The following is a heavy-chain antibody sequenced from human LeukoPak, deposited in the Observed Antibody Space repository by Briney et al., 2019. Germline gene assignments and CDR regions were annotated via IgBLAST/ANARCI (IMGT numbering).Heavy chain of an antibody. Sequence: GGSLRLSCAASGFTFTTDPMHWVRQTPGKGLEWLGVLSYDGTDWYYADSVRGRFTISRDNSKKTLYLQMNSLRVEDTAVYYCARGDGYNDAEYLQHWGQGTLVTVS. J-gene: IGHJ1*01. CDR1: GFTFTTDP. V-gene: IGHV3-30*04. CDR2: LSYDGTDW. D-gene: IGHD5-24*01. CDR3: ARGDGYNDAEYLQH.